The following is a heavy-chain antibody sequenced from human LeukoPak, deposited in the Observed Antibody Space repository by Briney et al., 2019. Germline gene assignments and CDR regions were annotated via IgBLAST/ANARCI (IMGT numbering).Heavy chain of an antibody. CDR1: GFTFSSYA. V-gene: IGHV3-30-3*01. CDR2: IPYDGSNK. Sequence: RGSLRLSCAASGFTFSSYAMHWVRQAPGKGLEWVAVIPYDGSNKYYADSVKGRFTISRDNSKNTLYLQMNGLRAEDTAVYYCARGTMIVVVITYFDYWGQGTLVTVSS. CDR3: ARGTMIVVVITYFDY. J-gene: IGHJ4*02. D-gene: IGHD3-22*01.